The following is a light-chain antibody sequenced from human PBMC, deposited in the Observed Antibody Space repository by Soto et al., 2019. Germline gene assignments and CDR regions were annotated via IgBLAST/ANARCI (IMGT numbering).Light chain of an antibody. V-gene: IGKV3-20*01. CDR3: QQYGNSPLT. J-gene: IGKJ1*01. CDR2: GAS. Sequence: IVLTQSPGTLSLSPGERATLSCRASQSVSSSYLAWYQQKPGQAPRLLIYGASSRATGIPDRFSGSGSGTDFTLTISRLEPEDFAVYYCQQYGNSPLTFGQGNKVEIK. CDR1: QSVSSSY.